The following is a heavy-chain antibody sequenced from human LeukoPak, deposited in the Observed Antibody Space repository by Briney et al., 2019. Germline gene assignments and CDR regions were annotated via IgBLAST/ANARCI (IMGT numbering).Heavy chain of an antibody. Sequence: SETLSLTCTVSGYSISSGYYWGWIRQPPGKGLEWIGYIYYSGSTYYNPSLKSRVTISVDTSKNQFSLKLSSVTAADTAVYYCAREATGNIDYWGQGTLVTVSS. CDR2: IYYSGST. CDR1: GYSISSGYY. D-gene: IGHD1-1*01. J-gene: IGHJ4*02. CDR3: AREATGNIDY. V-gene: IGHV4-38-2*02.